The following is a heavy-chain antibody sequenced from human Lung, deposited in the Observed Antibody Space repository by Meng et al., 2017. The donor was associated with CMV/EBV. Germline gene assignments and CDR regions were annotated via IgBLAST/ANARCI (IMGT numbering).Heavy chain of an antibody. D-gene: IGHD7-27*01. J-gene: IGHJ4*02. CDR3: ARDNDWGPDY. V-gene: IGHV1-2*02. CDR2: IYPNSGGT. CDR1: GYRFTDHY. Sequence: ASVXVSCKASGYRFTDHYFHWVRQAPGQGLEWMGWIYPNSGGTHYAQKFQGRLTVTRDRSISTGYMELSSLGSDDTAVYYCARDNDWGPDYWGQGTLVTVSS.